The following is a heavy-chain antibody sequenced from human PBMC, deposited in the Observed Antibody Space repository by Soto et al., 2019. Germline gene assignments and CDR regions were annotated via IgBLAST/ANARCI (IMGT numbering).Heavy chain of an antibody. CDR3: AKGALRPIVVVPAAPFDY. J-gene: IGHJ4*02. Sequence: PGGTLRLSCAASGITFSSYAMSWVRQAPGKRLQWVSAISCSGGSTCYADSVKGRFTSSRDNSKNTLYLQMNSLRAEDTAVYYCAKGALRPIVVVPAAPFDYWGQGTLVTVSS. CDR2: ISCSGGST. CDR1: GITFSSYA. D-gene: IGHD2-2*01. V-gene: IGHV3-23*01.